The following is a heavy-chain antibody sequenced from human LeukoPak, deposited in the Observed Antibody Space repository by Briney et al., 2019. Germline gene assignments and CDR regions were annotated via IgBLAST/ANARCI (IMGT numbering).Heavy chain of an antibody. CDR1: GGSISSCSYY. CDR3: ARMIGDDAFDI. D-gene: IGHD3-22*01. J-gene: IGHJ3*02. V-gene: IGHV4-39*01. Sequence: SQTLSLTCTVSGGSISSCSYYWAWIRQPPGWGLEWIGTISYSGTTYYKPSVKSRVTIAVDTSRNQFSLKRSSVTATDTAVYYCARMIGDDAFDIWGQGTRVIVS. CDR2: ISYSGTT.